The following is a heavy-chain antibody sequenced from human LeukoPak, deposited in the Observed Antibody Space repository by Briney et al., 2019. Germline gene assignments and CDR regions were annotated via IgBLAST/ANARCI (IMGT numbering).Heavy chain of an antibody. CDR2: IYYSGST. CDR1: GGSVSSGSYY. D-gene: IGHD2-2*01. J-gene: IGHJ4*02. CDR3: ARVTARIVVVPAETTRLVTDYYFDY. V-gene: IGHV4-61*01. Sequence: SETLSLTCTVSGGSVSSGSYYWRWLRQPPGRGLEWSGYIYYSGSTNYNPSLKSRVTISVDTSKNQFSLKLSSVTAADTAVYYCARVTARIVVVPAETTRLVTDYYFDYWGQGTLVTVSS.